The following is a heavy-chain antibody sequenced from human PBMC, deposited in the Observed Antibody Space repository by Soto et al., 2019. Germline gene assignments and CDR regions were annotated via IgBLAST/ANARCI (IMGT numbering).Heavy chain of an antibody. V-gene: IGHV1-3*01. CDR1: GGTFSSYA. CDR3: ARGSSSNTYYYYGMDV. J-gene: IGHJ6*02. Sequence: ASVKVSCKASGGTFSSYAISWVRQAPGQGLEWMGWINAGNGKTNYAQKFQGRVTITRDTSASTAYMELSSLRSEDTAVYYCARGSSSNTYYYYGMDVWGQGTTVTVSS. CDR2: INAGNGKT. D-gene: IGHD6-6*01.